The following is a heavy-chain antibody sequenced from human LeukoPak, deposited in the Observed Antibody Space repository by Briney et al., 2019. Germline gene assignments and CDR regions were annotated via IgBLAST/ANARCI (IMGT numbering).Heavy chain of an antibody. V-gene: IGHV3-33*01. CDR1: GLSFGSYG. D-gene: IGHD2-15*01. CDR3: ARDQSSAFDY. Sequence: GGSLRLSCAASGLSFGSYGMHWVRQAPGKGLEWVAFIWYDGSNKYYADSVKGRFTISRDSSKNTLYLQMNSLRAEDTAVYYCARDQSSAFDYWGQGTLVTVSS. J-gene: IGHJ4*02. CDR2: IWYDGSNK.